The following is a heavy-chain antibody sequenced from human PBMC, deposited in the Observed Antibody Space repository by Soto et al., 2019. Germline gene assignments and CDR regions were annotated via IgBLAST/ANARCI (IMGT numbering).Heavy chain of an antibody. J-gene: IGHJ4*02. Sequence: PGGSLRLSCAASGFTFSTYEFNWVRQAPGRGLEWISYISVSGNIIKYADSVKGRFTISRDNFKKVVYLHLSGLRVEDTAIYYCAKDWVGGSNNYQLDYWGQGTAVNVPP. CDR3: AKDWVGGSNNYQLDY. D-gene: IGHD1-26*01. CDR1: GFTFSTYE. V-gene: IGHV3-48*03. CDR2: ISVSGNII.